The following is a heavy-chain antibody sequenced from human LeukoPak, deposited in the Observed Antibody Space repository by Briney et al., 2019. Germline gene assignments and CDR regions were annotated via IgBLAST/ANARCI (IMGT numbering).Heavy chain of an antibody. V-gene: IGHV3-23*01. CDR3: AKSTVVVVAARWFDP. CDR1: GFTFSSYT. D-gene: IGHD2-15*01. CDR2: ISGSGGST. Sequence: GGSLRLSCAASGFTFSSYTMSWVRQAPGKGLEWVSAISGSGGSTYYADSVKGRFTISRDNSKNTLYLQMNSLRAEDTAVYYCAKSTVVVVAARWFDPWGQGTLVTVSS. J-gene: IGHJ5*02.